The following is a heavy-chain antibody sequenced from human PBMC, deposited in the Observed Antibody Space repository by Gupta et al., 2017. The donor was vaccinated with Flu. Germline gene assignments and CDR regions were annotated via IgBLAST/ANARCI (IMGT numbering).Heavy chain of an antibody. D-gene: IGHD2-2*02. V-gene: IGHV4-34*01. Sequence: TKYNPSLKSRVTISVDTSKKQFSLKLTSVTAADTGFFFCARGRRYCSGTSCYNNGGYFDLWGRGTLVTVSS. CDR3: ARGRRYCSGTSCYNNGGYFDL. CDR2: T. J-gene: IGHJ2*01.